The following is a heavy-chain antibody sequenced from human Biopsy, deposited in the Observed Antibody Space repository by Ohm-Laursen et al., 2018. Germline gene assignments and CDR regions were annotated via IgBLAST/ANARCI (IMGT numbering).Heavy chain of an antibody. CDR1: GGSFTGHY. Sequence: SETLSLTCTVSGGSFTGHYRSWIRQPPGKGLEWIGHISCTGYTSYNASLKSRVTISVDTSRNHFSLRLSSLTAADTAVYYCARGSNDSGGLYFPRWGQGTLLTVSS. CDR2: ISCTGYT. CDR3: ARGSNDSGGLYFPR. J-gene: IGHJ4*02. V-gene: IGHV4-59*11. D-gene: IGHD4-23*01.